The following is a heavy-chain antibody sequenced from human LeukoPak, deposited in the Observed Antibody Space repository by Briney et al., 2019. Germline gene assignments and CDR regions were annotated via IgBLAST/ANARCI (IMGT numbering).Heavy chain of an antibody. CDR3: ARRFLDPYYFDY. CDR2: IYYSGST. J-gene: IGHJ4*02. V-gene: IGHV4-59*08. CDR1: GGSISSYY. Sequence: PSETLSLTCTVSGGSISSYYWSWIRQPPGKGLEWIGYIYYSGSTNYNPSLKSRVTISVDTSKNQFSLKLSSVTAADTAVYYCARRFLDPYYFDYWGQGTLVTVSS. D-gene: IGHD3/OR15-3a*01.